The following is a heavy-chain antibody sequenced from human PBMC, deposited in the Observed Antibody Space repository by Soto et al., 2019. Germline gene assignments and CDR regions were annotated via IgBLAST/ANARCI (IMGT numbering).Heavy chain of an antibody. J-gene: IGHJ4*02. Sequence: GASVKVSCKASGGTFSSYAISWVRQAPGQGLEWMGGIIPIFGTANYAQKFQGRVTITADESTSTAYMELSSLRSEDTAVYYCARGDEMATILPAYYWGQGTLVTVSS. CDR2: IIPIFGTA. CDR3: ARGDEMATILPAYY. V-gene: IGHV1-69*13. CDR1: GGTFSSYA. D-gene: IGHD5-12*01.